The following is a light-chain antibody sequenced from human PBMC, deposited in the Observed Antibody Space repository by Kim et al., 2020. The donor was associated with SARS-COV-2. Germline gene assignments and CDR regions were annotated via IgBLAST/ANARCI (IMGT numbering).Light chain of an antibody. CDR2: ENS. V-gene: IGLV3-1*01. Sequence: VSVSPGQTASITCSGDKLGDKYASWYQQKPGQSPVLVIYENSKRPSGIPERFSGSNSGTTATLTISGTQAMDEADYYCQAWDTRVVFGGGTQLTVL. CDR1: KLGDKY. CDR3: QAWDTRVV. J-gene: IGLJ2*01.